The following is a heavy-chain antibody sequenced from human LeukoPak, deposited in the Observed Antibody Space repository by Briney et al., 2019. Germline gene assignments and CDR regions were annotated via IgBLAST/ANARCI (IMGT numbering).Heavy chain of an antibody. Sequence: GGSLRLSCAASGFTFIYHAMHWVRQAPGKGLEWVAVISSDGTDKYYAESVKGRFTISRDNSRNTLFLQMNSLRAEDTAVYYCARLSTAVADNDNWGQGTLVTVSS. V-gene: IGHV3-30-3*01. CDR3: ARLSTAVADNDN. J-gene: IGHJ4*02. CDR2: ISSDGTDK. D-gene: IGHD6-13*01. CDR1: GFTFIYHA.